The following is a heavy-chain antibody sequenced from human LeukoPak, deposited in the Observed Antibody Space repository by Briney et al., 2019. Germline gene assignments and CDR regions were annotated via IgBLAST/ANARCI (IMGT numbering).Heavy chain of an antibody. V-gene: IGHV1-69*05. Sequence: ASVKVSCKASGCTFTSYAISWVRQAPGQGLEGMGGIIPIFGTANYTQKFQGKVTITTDTSTSTAYMALRRLRSEETAVYYCARAGPAYYDILTGYSSRPHGYYYGMDDWGKGTTVTVSS. CDR1: GCTFTSYA. CDR3: ARAGPAYYDILTGYSSRPHGYYYGMDD. CDR2: IIPIFGTA. D-gene: IGHD3-9*01. J-gene: IGHJ6*04.